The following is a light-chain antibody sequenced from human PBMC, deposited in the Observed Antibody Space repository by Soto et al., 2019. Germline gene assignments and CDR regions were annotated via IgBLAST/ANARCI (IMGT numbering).Light chain of an antibody. CDR3: QQYYTIPPWT. J-gene: IGKJ1*01. CDR2: WAS. Sequence: DIVMTQSPDSLAVSLGERATINCKSSQSVLYSSNNKNYLAWYQQKPGQPPKLLIYWASTRESGVPDRFSGSGSGTDFTLTISSLQAEDVAVYYCQQYYTIPPWTFGRGTKVEIK. V-gene: IGKV4-1*01. CDR1: QSVLYSSNNKNY.